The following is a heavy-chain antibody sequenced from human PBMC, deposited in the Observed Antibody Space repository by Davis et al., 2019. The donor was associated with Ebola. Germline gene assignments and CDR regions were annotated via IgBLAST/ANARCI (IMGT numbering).Heavy chain of an antibody. J-gene: IGHJ4*02. CDR1: DDSISGHY. CDR3: ARFGHGAY. CDR2: ISGSGRT. D-gene: IGHD3-16*01. V-gene: IGHV4-59*11. Sequence: PSETLSLTCTVSDDSISGHYWNWFRQPPGKGLEWIGFISGSGRTSYNPSLTSRITISADTSTNQFSLNLSSVTAADTAVYFCARFGHGAYWGQGTLVTVSS.